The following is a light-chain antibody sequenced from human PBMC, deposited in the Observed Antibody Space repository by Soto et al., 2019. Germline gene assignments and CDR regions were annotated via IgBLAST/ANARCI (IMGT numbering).Light chain of an antibody. CDR1: QSISIY. CDR2: GAS. J-gene: IGKJ2*01. V-gene: IGKV1-39*01. CDR3: QQSYSFPYT. Sequence: DLQMTQSPSSLSASVGDRVTITFRASQSISIYVNWYQQKPGKAPNLLVYGASTLQSGVPSRFSGSGSGTDFTLAISSLHPEDFATYYCQQSYSFPYTFGQGTNLEIK.